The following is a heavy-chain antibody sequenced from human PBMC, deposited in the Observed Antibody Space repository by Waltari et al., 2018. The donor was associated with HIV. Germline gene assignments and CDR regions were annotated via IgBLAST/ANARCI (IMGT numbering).Heavy chain of an antibody. Sequence: QVQLVESGGGVVQPGRSLRLSCAASRMTFSRYDLHWVRQAPGKGLEWVAVIWHYGSNQYYVDSVKGRFTISRDNSRNTLYLQMNSLRVEDTAVYYCARSTYQQLRNGFDIWGQGTMVAVSS. CDR3: ARSTYQQLRNGFDI. V-gene: IGHV3-33*01. J-gene: IGHJ3*02. D-gene: IGHD2-2*01. CDR2: IWHYGSNQ. CDR1: RMTFSRYD.